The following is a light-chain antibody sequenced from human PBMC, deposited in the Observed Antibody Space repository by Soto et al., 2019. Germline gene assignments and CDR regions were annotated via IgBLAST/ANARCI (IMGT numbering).Light chain of an antibody. CDR3: QQLYGYPLT. V-gene: IGKV1-9*01. CDR2: TAS. CDR1: QGISSY. J-gene: IGKJ4*01. Sequence: DIQLTQSPSFLSASVGDRVTITCRASQGISSYLAWYQQKPGKAPKLLIYTASTLQYGVPSRFSGSGSGTNFTLTISSLQPEDAATYYCQQLYGYPLTFGGGTKVEVK.